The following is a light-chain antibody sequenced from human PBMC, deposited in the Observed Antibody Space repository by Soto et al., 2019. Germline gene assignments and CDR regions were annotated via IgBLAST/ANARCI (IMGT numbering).Light chain of an antibody. V-gene: IGKV1D-12*01. Sequence: DIQMTQSPSSVSVSVGAIVSITCRARQGIRNWLAWYQQKPGRAPKLLIYAASRLQSGVSSRFSGSGSGTDFTLTISSLQPEDFATYYCQQGNRFPFTFGPGAKVDIK. CDR2: AAS. CDR3: QQGNRFPFT. CDR1: QGIRNW. J-gene: IGKJ3*01.